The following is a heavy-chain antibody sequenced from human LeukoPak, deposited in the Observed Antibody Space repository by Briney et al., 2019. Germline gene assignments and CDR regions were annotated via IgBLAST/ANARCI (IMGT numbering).Heavy chain of an antibody. CDR2: INPNSGGT. Sequence: ASVKVSCKASGYTFTGYYMHWVRHAPGQGLEWMGWINPNSGGTNYAQKFQGRVTMTRDTSISTAYMELSRLRSDDTAVYYCARERITMVRGVRGNWFDPWGQGTLVTVSS. J-gene: IGHJ5*02. CDR3: ARERITMVRGVRGNWFDP. D-gene: IGHD3-10*01. V-gene: IGHV1-2*02. CDR1: GYTFTGYY.